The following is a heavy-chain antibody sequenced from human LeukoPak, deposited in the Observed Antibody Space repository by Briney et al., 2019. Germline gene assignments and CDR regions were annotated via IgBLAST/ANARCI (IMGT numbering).Heavy chain of an antibody. CDR2: MNPNSGNT. CDR1: GYTFTSYD. J-gene: IGHJ4*02. CDR3: ARLHPVGYYYLDY. Sequence: GASVKVSCKASGYTFTSYDINWVRQATGQGLEWMGWMNPNSGNTGYAQKFQGRVTITRNTSISTAYMELSSLRSEDTAVYYCARLHPVGYYYLDYWGQGTLVTVSS. V-gene: IGHV1-8*03. D-gene: IGHD3-22*01.